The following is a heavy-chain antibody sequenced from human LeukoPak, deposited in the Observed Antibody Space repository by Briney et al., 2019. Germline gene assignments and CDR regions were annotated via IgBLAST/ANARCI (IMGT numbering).Heavy chain of an antibody. V-gene: IGHV3-23*01. Sequence: GGSLRLSCAASGFTFSVYEMNWVPQAPGKGLEWVSAMSGSGGMTYYADSVKGRFSISRDNSKNTLHLQMNSLRAEDTAVYYCAKGAMPYYDGSGYNYFDYWGQGTPVTVSS. CDR2: MSGSGGMT. CDR3: AKGAMPYYDGSGYNYFDY. CDR1: GFTFSVYE. D-gene: IGHD3-22*01. J-gene: IGHJ4*02.